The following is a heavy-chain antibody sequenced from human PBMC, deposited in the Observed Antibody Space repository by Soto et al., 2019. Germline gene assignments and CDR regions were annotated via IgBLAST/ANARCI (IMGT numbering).Heavy chain of an antibody. Sequence: QVQLVQSGAEVKKPGASVKVSCKASGYTFTSYAMHWVRQAPGQRLEWMGWINAGNGNTKYSKKFQGRVTITRDTSASTAYMEMSSLRSEDTAVYYCARRSGYYYVDYWGQGTLVTVSS. V-gene: IGHV1-3*01. J-gene: IGHJ4*02. CDR2: INAGNGNT. CDR3: ARRSGYYYVDY. CDR1: GYTFTSYA. D-gene: IGHD3-3*01.